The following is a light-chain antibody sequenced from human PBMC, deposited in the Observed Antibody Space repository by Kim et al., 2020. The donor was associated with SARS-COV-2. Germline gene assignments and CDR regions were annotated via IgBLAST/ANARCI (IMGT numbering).Light chain of an antibody. CDR3: NSRGSNDNVL. J-gene: IGLJ2*01. CDR1: SLRSYY. V-gene: IGLV3-19*01. Sequence: VAVGQTVRITCQGESLRSYYETWYKKKPGQAPIVVIYGKNNRPSGIPDRFSGSSSGDTASLTITGTQAGDEADYYCNSRGSNDNVLFGGGTKLTVL. CDR2: GKN.